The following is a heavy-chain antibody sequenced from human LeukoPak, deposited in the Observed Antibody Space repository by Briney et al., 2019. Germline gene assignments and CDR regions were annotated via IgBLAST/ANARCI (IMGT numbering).Heavy chain of an antibody. D-gene: IGHD6-19*01. CDR2: IPYDGSDK. V-gene: IGHV3-30*04. CDR3: ARAVYRSGGYYFDY. Sequence: GRSLRLSCAASGFTFSSYAMQWVRQAPGKGLEWVAVIPYDGSDKNYADSVKGRFTISRDNSMDTLYLQMNSLRAEDTAVYYCARAVYRSGGYYFDYWGQGILVTVSS. J-gene: IGHJ4*02. CDR1: GFTFSSYA.